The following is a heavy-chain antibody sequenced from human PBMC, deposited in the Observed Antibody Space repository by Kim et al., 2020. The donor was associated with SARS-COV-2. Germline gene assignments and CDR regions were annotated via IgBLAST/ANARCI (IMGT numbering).Heavy chain of an antibody. CDR3: ARGRFFDY. Sequence: GGSLRLSCAASRFTFSTFSMNWVRQAPGKGLEWVSYIGSSGTTIYYADSVKGRFTISRDNAKNSLYLQMNSLRDEDTAVYFCARGRFFDYWGHGTLVTVSS. D-gene: IGHD4-17*01. CDR1: RFTFSTFS. V-gene: IGHV3-48*02. J-gene: IGHJ4*01. CDR2: IGSSGTTI.